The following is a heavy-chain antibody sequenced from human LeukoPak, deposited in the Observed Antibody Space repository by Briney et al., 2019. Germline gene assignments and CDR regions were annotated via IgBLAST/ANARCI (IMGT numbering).Heavy chain of an antibody. CDR2: INAGNGNT. V-gene: IGHV1-3*01. J-gene: IGHJ4*02. D-gene: IGHD3-10*01. Sequence: ASVNVSCKASGYTFTIYAMHWVRQAPGQRLEWMGWINAGNGNTKYSQKFQGRVTITRDTSASTAYMELSSLRSEDTAVYYCARDRRGANSGSYVYWGQGTLVTVSS. CDR1: GYTFTIYA. CDR3: ARDRRGANSGSYVY.